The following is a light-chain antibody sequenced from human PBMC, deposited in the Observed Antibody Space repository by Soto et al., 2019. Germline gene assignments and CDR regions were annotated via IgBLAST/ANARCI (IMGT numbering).Light chain of an antibody. CDR1: QSIGTY. V-gene: IGKV1-39*01. J-gene: IGKJ2*01. CDR3: QQSFGTPPT. CDR2: AAS. Sequence: DIQMTQSPSSLSASVGDRVTITCRASQSIGTYLNWYLQKPGKAPQLLIHAASSLQTGVPSRFSGSGSGTEFTLTISSLQPEDFASFYCQQSFGTPPTFGQGTKLAIK.